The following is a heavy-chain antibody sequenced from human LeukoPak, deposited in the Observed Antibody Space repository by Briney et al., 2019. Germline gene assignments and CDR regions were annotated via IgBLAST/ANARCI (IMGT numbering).Heavy chain of an antibody. D-gene: IGHD3/OR15-3a*01. V-gene: IGHV3-7*01. J-gene: IGHJ4*02. CDR2: IKLDGTQK. CDR1: GGSFSGYY. CDR3: TRDFWTDY. Sequence: TSETLSLTCAAYGGSFSGYYWSWIRQAPGRGLEWVANIKLDGTQKNYIQSVRGRFTISRDNARNFLYLQLSSLRAEDTAVYYCTRDFWTDYWGQGTLVTVSS.